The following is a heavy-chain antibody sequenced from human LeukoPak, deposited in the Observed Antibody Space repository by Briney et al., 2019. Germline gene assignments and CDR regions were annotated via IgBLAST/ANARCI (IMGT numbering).Heavy chain of an antibody. V-gene: IGHV4-39*07. CDR2: IYYTGAS. J-gene: IGHJ4*02. CDR3: ARGAPPQN. CDR1: GGSISSSSYY. Sequence: PSETLSLTCTVSGGSISSSSYYWGWIRQPPGKGLEWIGSIYYTGASYYNPSLKSRVTISIDTSKKHFSLKLTSVTAADTAVYYCARGAPPQNWGQGTLVTVSS.